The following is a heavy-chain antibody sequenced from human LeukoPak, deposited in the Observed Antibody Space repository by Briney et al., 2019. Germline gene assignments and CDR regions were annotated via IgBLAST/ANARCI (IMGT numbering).Heavy chain of an antibody. Sequence: SETLSLTCTVSGGSISSSSYYWGWIRQPPGKGPEWIGSIYYSGSTYYNPSLKSRVTISVDTSKNQFSLKLSSVTAAGTAVYYCAREGYDYELDYWGQGTLVTVSS. V-gene: IGHV4-39*02. CDR3: AREGYDYELDY. CDR1: GGSISSSSYY. J-gene: IGHJ4*02. CDR2: IYYSGST. D-gene: IGHD4-17*01.